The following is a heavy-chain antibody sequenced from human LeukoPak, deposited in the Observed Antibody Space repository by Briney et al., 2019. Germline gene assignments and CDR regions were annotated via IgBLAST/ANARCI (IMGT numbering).Heavy chain of an antibody. CDR3: ARVNVFGEMATGRFDP. V-gene: IGHV1-2*02. Sequence: ASVKVSCKASGYTFTTYSMHWVRQVPGQGLEWMGWINPRNGDTNYARKFQGRVTMTRDTSISTAYMELSRLRSDDTAVYYCARVNVFGEMATGRFDPWGQGTLVTVSS. D-gene: IGHD3-16*01. CDR2: INPRNGDT. J-gene: IGHJ5*02. CDR1: GYTFTTYS.